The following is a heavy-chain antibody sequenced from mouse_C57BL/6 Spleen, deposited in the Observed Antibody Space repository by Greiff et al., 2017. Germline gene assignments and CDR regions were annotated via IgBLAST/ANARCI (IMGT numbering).Heavy chain of an antibody. J-gene: IGHJ3*01. CDR3: ARDDGYYDWFAY. CDR2: IYPGSGST. CDR1: AYTFTSYW. V-gene: IGHV1-55*01. D-gene: IGHD2-3*01. Sequence: VQLLQPGAELVKPGASVKMSCKASAYTFTSYWITWVKQRPGQGLEWIGDIYPGSGSTNYNEKFKSKATLTVDTSSSTAYMQLSRLTSEDSAVYYCARDDGYYDWFAYWGQGTLVTVSA.